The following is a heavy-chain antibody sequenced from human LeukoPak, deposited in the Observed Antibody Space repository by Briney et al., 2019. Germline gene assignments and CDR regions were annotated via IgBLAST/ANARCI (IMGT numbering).Heavy chain of an antibody. CDR2: INTDGSGT. CDR3: ARGIVGTTMGRY. CDR1: GFTFSTYW. V-gene: IGHV3-74*01. Sequence: GGSLRLSCAASGFTFSTYWMHWVRQDPGKGLVWVSRINTDGSGTIYADSVKGRFTISRDNAKNTVYLQMNSLRVEDTAVYYCARGIVGTTMGRYWGQGTLVTVSS. D-gene: IGHD1-26*01. J-gene: IGHJ4*02.